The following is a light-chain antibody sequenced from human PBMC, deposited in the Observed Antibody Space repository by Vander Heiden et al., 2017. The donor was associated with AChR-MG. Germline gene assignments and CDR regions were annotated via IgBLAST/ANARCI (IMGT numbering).Light chain of an antibody. V-gene: IGKV3-15*01. CDR2: GAS. Sequence: EIVMTQSSATLSVSPGERATLSSRASPTVSRNFAWYQQQPVQAPRLLIYGASTSATGSPARPPHTRSGTAFTLTMMILQSEDFTVSYSREEDTWAPTFQGASK. J-gene: IGKJ4*01. CDR3: REEDTWAPT. CDR1: PTVSRN.